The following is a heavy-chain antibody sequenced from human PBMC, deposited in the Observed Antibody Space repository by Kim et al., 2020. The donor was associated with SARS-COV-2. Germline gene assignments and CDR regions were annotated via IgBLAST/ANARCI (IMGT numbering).Heavy chain of an antibody. J-gene: IGHJ4*02. CDR3: ARSTGLRSWADY. CDR2: T. Sequence: TRYAQNFQGRDTITPDTSTKTAYMELTSLTSDDTAVYYCARSTGLRSWADYWGQGTLVTVSS. V-gene: IGHV1-18*01. D-gene: IGHD2-15*01.